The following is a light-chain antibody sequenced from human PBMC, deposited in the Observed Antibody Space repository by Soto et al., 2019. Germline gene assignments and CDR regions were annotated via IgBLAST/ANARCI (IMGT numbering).Light chain of an antibody. CDR1: QVISNW. Sequence: DIQMTQSPSSVSASVGDRVSITCRAGQVISNWLDWYQQKPGRAPQLLIYTGSSLQSGVPSRFSETGSGTVFTPTISSLQPEGVATFYWQQANSFPRTFGGGTKVEIK. CDR2: TGS. CDR3: QQANSFPRT. J-gene: IGKJ4*01. V-gene: IGKV1-12*01.